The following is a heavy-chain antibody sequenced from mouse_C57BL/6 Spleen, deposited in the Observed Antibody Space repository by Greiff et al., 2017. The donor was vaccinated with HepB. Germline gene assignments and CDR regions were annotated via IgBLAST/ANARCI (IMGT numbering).Heavy chain of an antibody. CDR3: ARHEVAYYYGSIYGRYFDV. J-gene: IGHJ1*03. Sequence: VQLQQSGAELVKPGASVKLSCKASGYTFTEYTIHWVKQRSGQGLEWIGWFYPGSGSIKYNEKFKDKATLTADKSYSTVYMELSRLTSEDSAVYFCARHEVAYYYGSIYGRYFDVWGTGTTVTVSS. CDR1: GYTFTEYT. V-gene: IGHV1-62-2*01. CDR2: FYPGSGSI. D-gene: IGHD1-1*01.